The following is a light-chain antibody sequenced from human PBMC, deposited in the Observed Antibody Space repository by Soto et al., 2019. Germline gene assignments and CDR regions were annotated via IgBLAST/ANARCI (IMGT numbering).Light chain of an antibody. J-gene: IGLJ1*01. CDR1: SSDVGAYNY. CDR3: SSYTSSSSLV. Sequence: QSVLTQPASVSRSPGQSITISCTGTSSDVGAYNYVSWYQHHPGKAPKLMIYEVSNRPSGVSNRFSGSKSGNTASLTISGPQAEDEADYFCSSYTSSSSLVFGPGTKVTVL. V-gene: IGLV2-14*01. CDR2: EVS.